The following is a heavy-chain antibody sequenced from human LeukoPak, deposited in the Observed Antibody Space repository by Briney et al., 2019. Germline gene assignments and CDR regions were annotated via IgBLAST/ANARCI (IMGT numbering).Heavy chain of an antibody. CDR3: AKGNYGYDSSGYYKPSLYYFDY. J-gene: IGHJ4*02. Sequence: PGGSLRLSCAASGFTFSSYAMSWVRQAPGKGLEWVSAISGSGVSTYYAESVKGRFTVSRDNSKNTLSLQMNSLRAEDTAVYYCAKGNYGYDSSGYYKPSLYYFDYRGQGTLVTVSS. V-gene: IGHV3-23*01. CDR1: GFTFSSYA. CDR2: ISGSGVST. D-gene: IGHD3-22*01.